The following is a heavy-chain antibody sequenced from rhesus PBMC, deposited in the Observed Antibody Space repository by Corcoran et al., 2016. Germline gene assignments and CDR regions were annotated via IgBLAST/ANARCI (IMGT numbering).Heavy chain of an antibody. CDR1: GGSISSSY. D-gene: IGHD5-42*01. CDR2: IDGSGSNP. V-gene: IGHV4-169*01. Sequence: QVQLQQSGPGLVKPSETLSVTCAVSGGSISSSYWSWIRQAPGKGLEWIGYIDGSGSNPTYNPSLKSGVTRSVDTPKNQFSLKLSSVTAADTAVYYCVRVGRGSGFDYWGQGVLVTVSS. CDR3: VRVGRGSGFDY. J-gene: IGHJ4*01.